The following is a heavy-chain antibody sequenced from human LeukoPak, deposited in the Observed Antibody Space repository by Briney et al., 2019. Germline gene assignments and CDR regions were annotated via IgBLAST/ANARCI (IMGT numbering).Heavy chain of an antibody. J-gene: IGHJ4*02. CDR1: GFTFSTYS. CDR3: ARDNNDILTGYLRPEYYFDY. V-gene: IGHV3-21*01. D-gene: IGHD3-9*01. Sequence: PGGSLRLSCAASGFTFSTYSMNWVRQAPGKGLEWVSSISSSSSYIYYADSVKGRFTISRDNAKNSLYLQMNSLRAEDTAVYYCARDNNDILTGYLRPEYYFDYWGQGTLVTVSS. CDR2: ISSSSSYI.